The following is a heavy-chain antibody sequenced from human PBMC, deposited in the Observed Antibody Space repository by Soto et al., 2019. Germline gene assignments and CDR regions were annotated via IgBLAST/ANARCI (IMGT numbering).Heavy chain of an antibody. CDR2: LYDVDGT. D-gene: IGHD4-17*01. Sequence: GVLRLSCAASGFTVSSNYMSWVHQAPGKGLEWVSALYDVDGTYYADSVKGRFTTSGDSSKTIVYLQMNNLRPDDTAVYYCATWHLREHAYDIWGQGTAVTVSS. CDR1: GFTVSSNY. CDR3: ATWHLREHAYDI. V-gene: IGHV3-53*01. J-gene: IGHJ3*02.